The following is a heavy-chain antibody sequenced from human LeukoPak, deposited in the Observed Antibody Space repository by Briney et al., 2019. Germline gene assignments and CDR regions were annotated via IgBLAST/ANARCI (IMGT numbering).Heavy chain of an antibody. V-gene: IGHV3-74*01. CDR2: ISPDGKDT. Sequence: GGSLRLSCAASGFTFSNYWIYWVRQVPGKGLVWVSRISPDGKDTSHADSVKGRFTISRDNAKNTLYLQMNSLRAEDTALYYCATYNWEYEADYWGQGTLVTVSS. J-gene: IGHJ4*02. CDR3: ATYNWEYEADY. CDR1: GFTFSNYW. D-gene: IGHD1-20*01.